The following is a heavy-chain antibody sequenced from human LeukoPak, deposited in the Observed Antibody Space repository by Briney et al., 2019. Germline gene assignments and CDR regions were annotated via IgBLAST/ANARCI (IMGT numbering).Heavy chain of an antibody. Sequence: GGSLRLSCAASGFTFSSHWMSWVRQAPGKGLEWVGRIRNKAMSYTTEYAASVKGRFTISRDDSKNSLYLQMNSLKTEDTAVYYCARGGSYVAFDYWGQGTLVTVSS. CDR2: IRNKAMSYTT. J-gene: IGHJ4*02. CDR1: GFTFSSHW. CDR3: ARGGSYVAFDY. D-gene: IGHD1-26*01. V-gene: IGHV3-72*01.